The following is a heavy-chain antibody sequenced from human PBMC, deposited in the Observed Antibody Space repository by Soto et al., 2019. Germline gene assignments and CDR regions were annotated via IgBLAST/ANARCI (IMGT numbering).Heavy chain of an antibody. CDR3: ARQGIAMVRGVHGMDV. CDR2: IYYSGST. J-gene: IGHJ6*02. Sequence: SETLSLTCTVSGVSISSYYWSWIRQPPGKGLEWIGYIYYSGSTNYNPSLESRFTISVDTSKNQFSLKLSSVTAADTAVYYCARQGIAMVRGVHGMDVWGQGTTVT. CDR1: GVSISSYY. D-gene: IGHD3-10*01. V-gene: IGHV4-59*08.